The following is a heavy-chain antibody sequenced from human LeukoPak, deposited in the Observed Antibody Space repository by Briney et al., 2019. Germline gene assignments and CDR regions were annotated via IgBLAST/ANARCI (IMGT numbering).Heavy chain of an antibody. CDR3: ARVWSGPNDY. Sequence: SETLSLTCTVSGGSVSSGSYYWSWIRQPPGKGLEWIGYIYYTGSTNYNPSLKSRVTISVDTSKNQFSLKLSSVTAADTAVYYCARVWSGPNDYWGQGTLVTVSS. CDR1: GGSVSSGSYY. CDR2: IYYTGST. V-gene: IGHV4-61*01. D-gene: IGHD3-3*01. J-gene: IGHJ4*02.